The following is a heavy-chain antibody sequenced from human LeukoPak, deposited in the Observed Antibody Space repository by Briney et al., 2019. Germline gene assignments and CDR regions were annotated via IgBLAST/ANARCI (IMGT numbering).Heavy chain of an antibody. CDR3: ATRPPSSQRSFPFCYL. Sequence: TLSPPCSVSGVSITSGGSYWNWIRQHPGKGLEWIGFISYTGDTYYNPSLRGRITISVDTSKTHFSLQLRSMTAAHTAGYVCATRPPSSQRSFPFCYLWGQDTRLSV. V-gene: IGHV4-31*03. J-gene: IGHJ1*01. CDR1: GVSITSGGSY. D-gene: IGHD3-10*01. CDR2: ISYTGDT.